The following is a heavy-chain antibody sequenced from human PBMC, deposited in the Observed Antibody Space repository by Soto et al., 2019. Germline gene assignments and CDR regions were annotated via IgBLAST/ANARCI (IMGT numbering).Heavy chain of an antibody. CDR3: GRDTRGSGSRFDY. Sequence: QVQLVQSGAEVKKPGASVKVSCKASGYTFTDYYMHWVRQAPGQGLEWMGIIDASGGSTTYAQKFXXRXXMTRDTSTSTVYIELSRLRSEDTAVYYCGRDTRGSGSRFDYWGQGTLVTVSS. J-gene: IGHJ4*02. V-gene: IGHV1-46*03. CDR1: GYTFTDYY. CDR2: IDASGGST. D-gene: IGHD3-10*01.